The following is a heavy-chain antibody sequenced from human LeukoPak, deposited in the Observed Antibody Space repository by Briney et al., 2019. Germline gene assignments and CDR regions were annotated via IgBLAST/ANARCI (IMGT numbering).Heavy chain of an antibody. CDR2: LSTSGTTI. V-gene: IGHV3-48*01. Sequence: PGGSLRLSCAASGFTFSNSGMTWVRQAPGKGLEWVSFLSTSGTTIYYADSVKGRFTISRDNSKNTLYLQMNSLRAEDTAVFYCATDWSSSNYFDNWGQGTLVTVSS. CDR3: ATDWSSSNYFDN. J-gene: IGHJ4*02. D-gene: IGHD6-13*01. CDR1: GFTFSNSG.